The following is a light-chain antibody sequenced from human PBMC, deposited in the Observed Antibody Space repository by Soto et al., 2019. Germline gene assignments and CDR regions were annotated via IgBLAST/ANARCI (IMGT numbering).Light chain of an antibody. V-gene: IGLV2-14*01. CDR1: SSDVGGYNY. J-gene: IGLJ1*01. Sequence: QSVLTQPASVSGSPGQSITISCTGTSSDVGGYNYVSWYQQHPGKAPKLMLYEVSNRPSGVSNRFSGSKSGHTASLTISGLQAEDEDDYYCRSYTISSTLYVFGTGPKLTVL. CDR2: EVS. CDR3: RSYTISSTLYV.